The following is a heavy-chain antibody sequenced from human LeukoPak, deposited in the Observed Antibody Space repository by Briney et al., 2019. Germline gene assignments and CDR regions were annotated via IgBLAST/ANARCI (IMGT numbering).Heavy chain of an antibody. D-gene: IGHD5-24*01. V-gene: IGHV3-53*01. CDR3: ARGDGYNFFDY. J-gene: IGHJ4*02. CDR1: GFIFSNAW. Sequence: PGGSLRLSCAASGFIFSNAWMSWVRQAPGKGLEWVSVFYVGGATYYADSVKGRFTISRDNSENTLYLQMKSLRAEDTAVYYCARGDGYNFFDYWGQGTLVTVSS. CDR2: FYVGGAT.